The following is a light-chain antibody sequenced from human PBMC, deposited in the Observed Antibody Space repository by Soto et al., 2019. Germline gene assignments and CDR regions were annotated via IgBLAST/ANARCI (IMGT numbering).Light chain of an antibody. CDR2: DVS. CDR1: SSDVGGYNY. J-gene: IGLJ2*01. V-gene: IGLV2-14*01. Sequence: QSALTQPASLSGSTGQSITISCTGTSSDVGGYNYVSWYQQHPGKAPKLMIYDVSNRPSGVSNRFSGSKSGNTASLTISGLQADDEAAYYCSSYTSSSTLMVFGGGTKLTVL. CDR3: SSYTSSSTLMV.